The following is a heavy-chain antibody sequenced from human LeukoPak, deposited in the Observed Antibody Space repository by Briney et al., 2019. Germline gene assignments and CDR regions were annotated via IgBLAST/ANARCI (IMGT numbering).Heavy chain of an antibody. V-gene: IGHV4-39*01. D-gene: IGHD3-22*01. CDR1: GASISSTSHS. CDR2: NYYGGST. J-gene: IGHJ6*02. Sequence: PSETLSLTCTVSGASISSTSHSWGWIRQPPGKGLEWIGSNYYGGSTFYNPSLQSRVTISVDTSKNQFSLKLSSVTAADTAVYYCARVLSGYYYYGMDVWGQGTTVAVSS. CDR3: ARVLSGYYYYGMDV.